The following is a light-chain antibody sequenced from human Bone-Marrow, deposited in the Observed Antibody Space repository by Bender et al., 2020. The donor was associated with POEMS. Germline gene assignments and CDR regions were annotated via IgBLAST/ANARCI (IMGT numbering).Light chain of an antibody. J-gene: IGLJ3*02. CDR3: AAWDDSLSGPRV. CDR2: RNN. V-gene: IGLV1-47*01. Sequence: QSVLTQPPSASGTPGQTVTISCSGSSSNIGSNYVYWYQQLPGTAPKLLIYRNNKRPSGVPDRFSGSKSGTSASLAISGLRSEDEADYYCAAWDDSLSGPRVFGGGTKLTVL. CDR1: SSNIGSNY.